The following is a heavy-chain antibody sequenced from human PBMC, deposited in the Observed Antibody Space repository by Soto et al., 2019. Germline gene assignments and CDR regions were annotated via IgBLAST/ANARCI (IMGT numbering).Heavy chain of an antibody. Sequence: QVQLVESGGGVVQPGRSLRLSCAASGFTFSSYGMHWVRQAPGKGLEWVAVIWYDGSNKYYADSVKGRFTISRDNSKNTLYLKMNSLRAEDTAVYYCARDDIVVVTAASYYYYYGMDVWGQGTTVTVSS. J-gene: IGHJ6*02. CDR1: GFTFSSYG. D-gene: IGHD2-2*01. CDR3: ARDDIVVVTAASYYYYYGMDV. CDR2: IWYDGSNK. V-gene: IGHV3-33*01.